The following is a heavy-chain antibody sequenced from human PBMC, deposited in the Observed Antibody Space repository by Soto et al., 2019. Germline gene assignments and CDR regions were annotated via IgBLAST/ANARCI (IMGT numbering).Heavy chain of an antibody. CDR2: IIEDGSQK. V-gene: IGHV3-7*01. D-gene: IGHD2-2*01. J-gene: IGHJ4*02. Sequence: SGGALRISFSGFTFYAYWVSLVRQAPGKGLEWVANIIEDGSQKNYVDSVRGRFTISRDNAKSSLYLQMNRLRAEDTAVYYCARGSTSFDSWGQGTLVTVSS. CDR3: ARGSTSFDS. CDR1: GFTFYAYW.